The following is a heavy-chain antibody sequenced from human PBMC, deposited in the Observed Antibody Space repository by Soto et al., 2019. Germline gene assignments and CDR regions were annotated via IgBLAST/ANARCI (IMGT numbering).Heavy chain of an antibody. Sequence: ASETLSLTCSVSGAALNSGNYYWSWIRQVPGKGLEWIGHIYVTGAVDYNPSLRDRITISQDTSERQFSLNLRLVTAADTAVYYCARLRIATNDYKWLAPWGQGSLVTVSS. CDR2: IYVTGAV. V-gene: IGHV4-31*03. CDR1: GAALNSGNYY. D-gene: IGHD2-21*01. J-gene: IGHJ5*02. CDR3: ARLRIATNDYKWLAP.